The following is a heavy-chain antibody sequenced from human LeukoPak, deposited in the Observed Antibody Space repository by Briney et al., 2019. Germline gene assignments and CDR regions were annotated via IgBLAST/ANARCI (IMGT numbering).Heavy chain of an antibody. D-gene: IGHD2-2*01. CDR3: ARDPIVHCSSTSCYAITPTLDY. Sequence: GASVKVSCKASGYTITSYGISWVRQAPGQGLEWMGWISAYNGNTNYAQKLQGRVTMTTDTSTSTAYMELRSLRSDDTAVYYCARDPIVHCSSTSCYAITPTLDYWGQGTLVTVSS. V-gene: IGHV1-18*01. CDR2: ISAYNGNT. CDR1: GYTITSYG. J-gene: IGHJ4*02.